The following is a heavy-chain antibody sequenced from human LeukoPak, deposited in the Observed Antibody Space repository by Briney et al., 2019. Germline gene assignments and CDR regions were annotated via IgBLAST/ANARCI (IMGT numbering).Heavy chain of an antibody. D-gene: IGHD6-19*01. J-gene: IGHJ4*02. CDR1: GFRSTYYW. V-gene: IGHV3-7*03. CDR2: IEQDGGEE. CDR3: AKGVAEIDY. Sequence: QPGGSLRLSCVVSGFRSTYYWMTWVRQAPGKGLEWVANIEQDGGEEYYVDSVKGRFTISRDNAKNSVYLQMNSLRVEDTAVYYCAKGVAEIDYWGQGTLVTVSS.